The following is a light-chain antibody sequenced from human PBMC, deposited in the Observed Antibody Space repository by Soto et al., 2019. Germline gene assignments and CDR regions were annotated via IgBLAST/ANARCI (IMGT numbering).Light chain of an antibody. J-gene: IGKJ2*01. CDR2: AAS. Sequence: AIRMTQSPSSLSASIGDRVTITCRARHVVSNYLAWYQQKPGKAPKALIYAASFLQSGVPSRFSGSGSGTDFSLTISFLQSEDFATYYCQHYSSYPYTFGQGTTLQMK. V-gene: IGKV1-8*01. CDR3: QHYSSYPYT. CDR1: HVVSNY.